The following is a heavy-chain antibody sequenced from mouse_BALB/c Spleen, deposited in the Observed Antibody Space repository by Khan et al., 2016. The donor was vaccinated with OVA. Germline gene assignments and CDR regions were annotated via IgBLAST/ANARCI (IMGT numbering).Heavy chain of an antibody. D-gene: IGHD2-2*01. V-gene: IGHV1-9*01. J-gene: IGHJ3*01. Sequence: QVQLKQSGGDLMKPGASVKISCKATGYTFSSYWIEWVKQRPGHGLEWTGQIFPGSVSTTYNEKFKGKATSTADTSSNTAYMQLSSLTSEDSAVYYCARGGYGGFACWGQGTLVTVSA. CDR1: GYTFSSYW. CDR3: ARGGYGGFAC. CDR2: IFPGSVST.